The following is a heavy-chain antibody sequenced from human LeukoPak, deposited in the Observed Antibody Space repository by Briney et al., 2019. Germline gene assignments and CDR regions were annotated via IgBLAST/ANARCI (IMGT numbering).Heavy chain of an antibody. Sequence: SETLSLTCAVYGGSFSGYYWSWIRQPPGKGLEWIGEINHSGSTNYNPSLKSRVTISVDTSKNQFSLKLSSVTAADTAVYYCASRGYCSSTSCSRDYYFDYWGQGTLVTVSS. D-gene: IGHD2-2*01. V-gene: IGHV4-34*01. J-gene: IGHJ4*02. CDR1: GGSFSGYY. CDR2: INHSGST. CDR3: ASRGYCSSTSCSRDYYFDY.